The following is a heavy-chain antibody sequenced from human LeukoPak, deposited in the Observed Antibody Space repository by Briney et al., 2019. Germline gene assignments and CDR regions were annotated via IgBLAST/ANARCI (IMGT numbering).Heavy chain of an antibody. CDR3: ARRGYCSSTSCLKWGFDY. CDR2: ISYDGSNK. Sequence: GGSLRLSCAASGFTFSSYGMHWVRQAPGKGLEWVAVISYDGSNKYYADSVKGRFTISRDNSKNTLYLQMNRLRAEDTAVYYCARRGYCSSTSCLKWGFDYWGQGTLVTVSS. V-gene: IGHV3-30*03. J-gene: IGHJ4*02. D-gene: IGHD2-2*01. CDR1: GFTFSSYG.